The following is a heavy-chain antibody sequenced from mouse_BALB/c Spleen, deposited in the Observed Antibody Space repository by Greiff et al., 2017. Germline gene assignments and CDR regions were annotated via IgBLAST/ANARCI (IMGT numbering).Heavy chain of an antibody. V-gene: IGHV1S81*02. Sequence: VQLQQPGAELVKPGASVKLSCKASGYTFTSYWMHWVKQRPGQGLEWIGEINPSNGRTNYNEKFKSKATLTVDKSSSTAYMQLSSLTSEDSAVYYCARRGTTVLDYWGQGTSVTVSS. CDR1: GYTFTSYW. CDR2: INPSNGRT. CDR3: ARRGTTVLDY. J-gene: IGHJ4*01. D-gene: IGHD1-1*01.